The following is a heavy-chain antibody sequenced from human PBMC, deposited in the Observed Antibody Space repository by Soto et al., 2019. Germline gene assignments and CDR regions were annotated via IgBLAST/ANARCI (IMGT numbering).Heavy chain of an antibody. CDR1: GGSISSYY. D-gene: IGHD2-2*02. CDR3: AREGKKGYCSSTSCYKADWFDP. Sequence: SETLSLTCTVSGGSISSYYWSWIRQPPGKGLEWIGYIYYSGSTNYNPSLKSRVTISVDTSKNQFSLKLSSVTAADTAVYYCAREGKKGYCSSTSCYKADWFDPWGQGTLVTVSS. CDR2: IYYSGST. J-gene: IGHJ5*02. V-gene: IGHV4-59*01.